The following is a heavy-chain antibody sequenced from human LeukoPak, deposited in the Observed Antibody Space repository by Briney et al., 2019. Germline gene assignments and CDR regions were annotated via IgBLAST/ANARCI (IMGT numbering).Heavy chain of an antibody. CDR3: APYDSSGYYSGY. V-gene: IGHV4-34*01. J-gene: IGHJ4*02. CDR2: INHSGST. CDR1: GGSFSGYY. D-gene: IGHD3-22*01. Sequence: SETLSLTCAVYGGSFSGYYWSWIRQPPGKGLEWIGEINHSGSTNYNPSLKSRVTISVDTSKNQFSLKLSSVTAADTAVYYCAPYDSSGYYSGYWGQGTLVTVSS.